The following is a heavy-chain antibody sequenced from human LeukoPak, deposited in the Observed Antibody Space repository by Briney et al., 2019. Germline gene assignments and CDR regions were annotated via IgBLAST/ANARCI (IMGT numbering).Heavy chain of an antibody. D-gene: IGHD3-16*01. CDR2: INTDGSRI. V-gene: IGHV3-74*01. CDR1: GFIFGNYW. Sequence: GGSLRLSCAASGFIFGNYWMQWVRQAPGKGLVWVSRINTDGSRINYADSVKGRFTISRDNAKNSLYLQMNSLRANDTAVYYCAGGSYVDYWGQGTLVTVPS. CDR3: AGGSYVDY. J-gene: IGHJ4*02.